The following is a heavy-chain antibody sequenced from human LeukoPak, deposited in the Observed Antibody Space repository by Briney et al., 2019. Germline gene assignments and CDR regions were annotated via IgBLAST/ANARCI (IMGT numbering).Heavy chain of an antibody. D-gene: IGHD3-3*01. V-gene: IGHV3-48*03. CDR3: ARVKDPIFGVLFF. Sequence: PGGSLRLSCAASGFTFSSYEMNWVRQAPGKGLEWVSYISSSGSTIYYADSVKGRFTISRDNAKNSLYLQMNSLRAEDTAVYYCARVKDPIFGVLFFGGQGTLVTVSS. CDR1: GFTFSSYE. J-gene: IGHJ4*02. CDR2: ISSSGSTI.